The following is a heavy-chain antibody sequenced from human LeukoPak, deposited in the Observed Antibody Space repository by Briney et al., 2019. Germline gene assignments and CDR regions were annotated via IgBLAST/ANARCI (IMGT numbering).Heavy chain of an antibody. Sequence: GGSLRLSCAASGFTFSSYSMSWVRQAPGKGLEWVSAISGTGVTTYYADSVKGRFTISRDNSENTLYVQMNSLGAEDTAIYYCAKGEDGYYYYGMDVWGQGTTVTVSS. J-gene: IGHJ6*02. V-gene: IGHV3-23*01. CDR2: ISGTGVTT. D-gene: IGHD5-24*01. CDR1: GFTFSSYS. CDR3: AKGEDGYYYYGMDV.